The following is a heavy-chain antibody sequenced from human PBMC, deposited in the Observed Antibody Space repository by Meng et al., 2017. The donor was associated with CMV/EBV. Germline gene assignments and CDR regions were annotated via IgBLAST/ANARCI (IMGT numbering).Heavy chain of an antibody. CDR2: INPSGGST. D-gene: IGHD4-23*01. Sequence: ASVKVSCKASGGTFSSYAISWVRQAPGQGLEWMGIINPSGGSTSYAQKFQGRVTMTRDTSTSTVYMELSSLRSEDTAVYYCANAVVRYNWFDPWGQGTLVTVSS. J-gene: IGHJ5*02. V-gene: IGHV1-46*01. CDR1: GGTFSSYA. CDR3: ANAVVRYNWFDP.